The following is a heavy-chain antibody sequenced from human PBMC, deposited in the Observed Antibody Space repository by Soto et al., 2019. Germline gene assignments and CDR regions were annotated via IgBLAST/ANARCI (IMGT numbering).Heavy chain of an antibody. V-gene: IGHV4-59*01. CDR3: ARDGHTAATTHYDGMDV. Sequence: QVQLQESGPGLVKPSETLSLTCTVSGGSMSSYYWSWIRQPPGKGLEWIGYMSYRGSTNYNPSLKSRGTISVDTSKNQFSLKLSSVTAADTAVYYCARDGHTAATTHYDGMDVWGPGTTVTVSS. D-gene: IGHD4-4*01. CDR2: MSYRGST. J-gene: IGHJ6*02. CDR1: GGSMSSYY.